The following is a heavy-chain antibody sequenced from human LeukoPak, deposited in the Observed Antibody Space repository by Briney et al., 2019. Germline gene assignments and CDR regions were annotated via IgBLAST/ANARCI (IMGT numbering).Heavy chain of an antibody. Sequence: SETLSLTCAVYGGSFSGYYWSWIRQPPGKGLEWIGEINHSGSTNHNPSLKSRVTISVDTSKNQFSLKLSSVTAADTAVYYCATPRSDYDYVWGSYRSSGFDYWGQGTLVTVSS. CDR1: GGSFSGYY. CDR3: ATPRSDYDYVWGSYRSSGFDY. V-gene: IGHV4-34*01. CDR2: INHSGST. J-gene: IGHJ4*02. D-gene: IGHD3-16*02.